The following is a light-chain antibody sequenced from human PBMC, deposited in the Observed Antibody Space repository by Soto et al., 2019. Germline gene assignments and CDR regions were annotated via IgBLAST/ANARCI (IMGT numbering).Light chain of an antibody. Sequence: QSVLTQPPSASGTPGQRVTISCSGSSSNIGSNYVYWYQQLPGTAPKLLIYSNNQRPSGVPDRFSGSKSGTSASLAISGLGSEDEADYYCAAWDDSLRVVFGGGTKLTVL. CDR2: SNN. CDR1: SSNIGSNY. V-gene: IGLV1-47*02. CDR3: AAWDDSLRVV. J-gene: IGLJ2*01.